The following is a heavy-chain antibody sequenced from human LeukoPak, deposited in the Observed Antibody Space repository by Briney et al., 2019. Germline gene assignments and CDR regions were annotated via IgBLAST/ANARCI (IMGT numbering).Heavy chain of an antibody. J-gene: IGHJ4*02. V-gene: IGHV1-2*02. Sequence: GASVKVSCKASGYTFTAYYMHWVRQAPGQGLEWMGWIHPNSGATNYAQKFQGRVTMTRDTSINTAYMDLSSLKSDDTAVYYCARDSTGGSYFPLDFWGQGTLVTVSS. CDR2: IHPNSGAT. D-gene: IGHD2/OR15-2a*01. CDR3: ARDSTGGSYFPLDF. CDR1: GYTFTAYY.